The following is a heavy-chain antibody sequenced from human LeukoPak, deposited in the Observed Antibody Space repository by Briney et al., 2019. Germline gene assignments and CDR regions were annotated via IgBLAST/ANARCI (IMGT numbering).Heavy chain of an antibody. D-gene: IGHD6-19*01. CDR3: AKDSSGWYRSLGY. CDR2: ISGSGGST. V-gene: IGHV3-23*01. J-gene: IGHJ4*02. CDR1: GVTFSSYA. Sequence: GGSLRLYCAASGVTFSSYAMSWVRQAPGKGLEWVSAISGSGGSTYYADSVKGRFTISRDNSKNTLYLQMNSLRAEDTAVYYCAKDSSGWYRSLGYWGQGTLVTVSS.